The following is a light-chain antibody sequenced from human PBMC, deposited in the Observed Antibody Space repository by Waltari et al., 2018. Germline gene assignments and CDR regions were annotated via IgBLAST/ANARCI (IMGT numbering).Light chain of an antibody. CDR1: TSDVGGYNY. CDR3: SSYISSSTLEL. Sequence: QSALTQPASVSGSPGQSITISCPGTTSDVGGYNYVSLYQHHPGKAPKLMIYDVSNRPSGVSNRFSGSKSGNTASLTISGLQAEDEADYYCSSYISSSTLELFGGGTSLTVL. V-gene: IGLV2-14*03. J-gene: IGLJ2*01. CDR2: DVS.